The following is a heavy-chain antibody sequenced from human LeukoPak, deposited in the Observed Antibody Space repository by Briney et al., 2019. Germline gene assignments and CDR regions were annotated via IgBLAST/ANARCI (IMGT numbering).Heavy chain of an antibody. J-gene: IGHJ4*02. Sequence: GGSLRLSCAASGFTFSNYAMHWVRQAPGKGLEYVSGISSTGVSTYYANSVHGRFTISRDNSKNTLYLQMGSLRAEDMAVYDCARSSNYDILTGYSYSWDQGTLVTVSS. CDR2: ISSTGVST. CDR3: ARSSNYDILTGYSYS. CDR1: GFTFSNYA. V-gene: IGHV3-64*01. D-gene: IGHD3-9*01.